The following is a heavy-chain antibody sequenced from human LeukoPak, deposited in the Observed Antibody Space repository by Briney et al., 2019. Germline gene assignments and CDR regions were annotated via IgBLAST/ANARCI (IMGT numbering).Heavy chain of an antibody. Sequence: SVKVSCKASGGTFSSYAISWVRQAPGQGLEWMGGIIPIFGTANYAQKFQGRVTITADESTSTAYMELSSLRSEDTAVYYCAREGYCSSTSCQWGYWGQGTLVTVSS. V-gene: IGHV1-69*01. CDR2: IIPIFGTA. CDR1: GGTFSSYA. D-gene: IGHD2-2*01. J-gene: IGHJ4*02. CDR3: AREGYCSSTSCQWGY.